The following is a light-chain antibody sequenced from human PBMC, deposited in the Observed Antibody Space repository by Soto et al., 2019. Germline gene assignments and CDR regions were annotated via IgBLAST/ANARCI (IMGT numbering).Light chain of an antibody. Sequence: EIVLTQSPGTLSLSPGERATLSCRASQSVSSSYLAWYQQKPGQAPRLLIYDTSSSATGIPDRFSGSGSGTDFSLAISKLEREDFAVYYCQQCGSSPSFGQGTKVELK. J-gene: IGKJ1*01. V-gene: IGKV3-20*01. CDR3: QQCGSSPS. CDR2: DTS. CDR1: QSVSSSY.